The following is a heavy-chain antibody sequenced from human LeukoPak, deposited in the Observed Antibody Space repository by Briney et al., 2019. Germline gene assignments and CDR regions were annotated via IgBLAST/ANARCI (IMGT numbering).Heavy chain of an antibody. CDR3: ARGGGLDV. Sequence: GSLRLSCAASGFTFSDYYMSWIRQAPGKGLEWVASINHNGNVNYYVDSVEGRFTISRDNAKNSLYLQMSNLRAEDTAVYFCARGGGLDVWGQGATVTVSS. CDR2: INHNGNVN. V-gene: IGHV3-7*03. D-gene: IGHD3-16*01. J-gene: IGHJ6*02. CDR1: GFTFSDYY.